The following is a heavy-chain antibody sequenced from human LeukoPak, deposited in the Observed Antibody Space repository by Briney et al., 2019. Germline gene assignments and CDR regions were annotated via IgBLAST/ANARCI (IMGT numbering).Heavy chain of an antibody. D-gene: IGHD2-15*01. CDR1: GFTFSSYS. V-gene: IGHV3-21*01. CDR2: ISSSSSYI. Sequence: GGSLRLSCAASGFTFSSYSMNWVRQAPGKGLEWVSSISSSSSYIYYADSVKGRFTISRDNAKNSLYLQMNSLRAEDTAVYYCARDATDYCSGGSCYVYWGQGTPVTVSS. CDR3: ARDATDYCSGGSCYVY. J-gene: IGHJ4*02.